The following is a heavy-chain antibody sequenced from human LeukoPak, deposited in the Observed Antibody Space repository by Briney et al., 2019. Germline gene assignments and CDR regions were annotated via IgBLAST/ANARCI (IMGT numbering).Heavy chain of an antibody. Sequence: GGSLRLSCAASGFIFSSYSMNWVRQAPGKGLEWVSYISSSSSTMYYADSVKGRFTISRDNAKDSLYLQMNSLRAEDTAIYYCTRIHGGYPFDYWGQGTLVTVSS. D-gene: IGHD2-15*01. V-gene: IGHV3-48*01. CDR3: TRIHGGYPFDY. J-gene: IGHJ4*02. CDR2: ISSSSSTM. CDR1: GFIFSSYS.